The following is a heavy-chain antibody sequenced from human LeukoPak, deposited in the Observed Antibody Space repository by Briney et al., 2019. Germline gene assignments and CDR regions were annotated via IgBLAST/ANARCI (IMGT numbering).Heavy chain of an antibody. CDR2: IYYSGST. D-gene: IGHD5-24*01. CDR3: ARGQIRDGYNYDEY. V-gene: IGHV4-59*12. Sequence: SETLSLTCTVSGGSINSYYWSWIRQPPGKGLEWIGYIYYSGSTKYNPSLKSRVTMSVDTSKNQFSLKLSSVTAADTAVYYCARGQIRDGYNYDEYWGQGTLVTVSS. CDR1: GGSINSYY. J-gene: IGHJ4*02.